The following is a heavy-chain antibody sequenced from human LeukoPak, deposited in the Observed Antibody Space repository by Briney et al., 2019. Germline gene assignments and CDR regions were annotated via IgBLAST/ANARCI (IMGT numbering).Heavy chain of an antibody. V-gene: IGHV1-69*01. CDR2: IIPIFGTA. CDR1: GGTFSSYA. Sequence: GSSVKVSCKASGGTFSSYAISWVRQAPGQGLEWMGGIIPIFGTANYAQKFQGRVTITADESTSTAYMELSSLRSEDTAVYYCARGVGYSYGYRLYFDYWGQGTLVTVSP. J-gene: IGHJ4*02. CDR3: ARGVGYSYGYRLYFDY. D-gene: IGHD5-18*01.